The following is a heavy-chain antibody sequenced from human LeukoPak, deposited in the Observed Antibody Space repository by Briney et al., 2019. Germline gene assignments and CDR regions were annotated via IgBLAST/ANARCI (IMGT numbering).Heavy chain of an antibody. CDR1: GFTFRTYW. Sequence: PGGSLRLSCAVSGFTFRTYWMHWVRQVPGEGLVWVSRINEDGSITNYADSVKGRFSISRDNAKNSLYLQMNSLRDEDTAVYYCARTVAGTGMDVWGQGTTVTVSS. J-gene: IGHJ6*02. V-gene: IGHV3-74*01. CDR2: INEDGSIT. CDR3: ARTVAGTGMDV. D-gene: IGHD6-19*01.